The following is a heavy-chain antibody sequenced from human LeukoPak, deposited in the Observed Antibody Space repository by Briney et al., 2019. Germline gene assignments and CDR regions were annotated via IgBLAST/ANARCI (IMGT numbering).Heavy chain of an antibody. CDR1: GFTFSSYS. J-gene: IGHJ5*02. V-gene: IGHV3-21*01. CDR3: ARVLRDCSSTSCYGDNWFDP. CDR2: ISSSSSYI. D-gene: IGHD2-2*01. Sequence: GGSLRLSCATSGFTFSSYSMNWVRQAPGKGLEWVSSISSSSSYIYYADSVKGRFTISRDNAKNSLYLQMNSLRAEDTAVYYCARVLRDCSSTSCYGDNWFDPWGQGTLVTVSS.